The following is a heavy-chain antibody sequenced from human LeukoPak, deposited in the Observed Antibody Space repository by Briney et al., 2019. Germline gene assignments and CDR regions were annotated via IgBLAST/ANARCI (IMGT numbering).Heavy chain of an antibody. Sequence: GGSLRLSCAASGFSLSGYWMTWVRQASGKGLEWVGRIRSKANSYATAYAASVKGRFTISRDDSKNTAYLQMNSLKTEDTAVYYCTRPYYCSSTSCYPGDYWGQGTLVTVSS. CDR3: TRPYYCSSTSCYPGDY. D-gene: IGHD2-2*01. CDR1: GFSLSGYW. J-gene: IGHJ4*02. CDR2: IRSKANSYAT. V-gene: IGHV3-73*01.